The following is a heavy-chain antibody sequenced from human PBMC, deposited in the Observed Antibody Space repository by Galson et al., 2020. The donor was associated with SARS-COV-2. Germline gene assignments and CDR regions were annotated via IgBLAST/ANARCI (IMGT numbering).Heavy chain of an antibody. V-gene: IGHV3-23*01. Sequence: GGSLRLSCAASGFTFSNYAMSWVRQAPGKGLEWVSAISGSGGSTYYADSVKGRFTISRDNSKNTLYLQMNSLKAEDTAVYYCAKDLPWGSCSWVGGGMDVWGQGSTVTVSS. J-gene: IGHJ6*02. CDR1: GFTFSNYA. CDR3: AKDLPWGSCSWVGGGMDV. CDR2: ISGSGGST. D-gene: IGHD6-13*01.